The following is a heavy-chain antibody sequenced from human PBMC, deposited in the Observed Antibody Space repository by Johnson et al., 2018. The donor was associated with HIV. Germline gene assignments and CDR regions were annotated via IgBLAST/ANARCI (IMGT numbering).Heavy chain of an antibody. CDR1: GFTFDDYG. CDR2: INWHGGKT. Sequence: VQLVESGGGVVRPGGSLRLSCAASGFTFDDYGMSWVRQAPGKGLEWVSGINWHGGKTAYADSVKGRFTISRDNAKNSLYLQMISLRAEDTALYYCAREVIVAGHGGAFDIWGQGTMVTVSS. J-gene: IGHJ3*02. V-gene: IGHV3-20*04. CDR3: AREVIVAGHGGAFDI. D-gene: IGHD5-12*01.